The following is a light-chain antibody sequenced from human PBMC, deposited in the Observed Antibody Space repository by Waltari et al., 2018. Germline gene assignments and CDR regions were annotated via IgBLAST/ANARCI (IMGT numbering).Light chain of an antibody. Sequence: EIVMTQSPATLSVSPGERATLSCMASQIVRITLAWYQQTPGHPPRPLIYGASTRATATPARFSGSGSGTEFTLAISSLQSEDFAVYYCQQYYEWPLTFGGGTK. CDR1: QIVRIT. CDR2: GAS. J-gene: IGKJ4*01. CDR3: QQYYEWPLT. V-gene: IGKV3D-15*01.